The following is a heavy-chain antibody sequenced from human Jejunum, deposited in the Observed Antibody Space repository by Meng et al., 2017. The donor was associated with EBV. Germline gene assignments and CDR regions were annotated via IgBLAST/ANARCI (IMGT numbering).Heavy chain of an antibody. CDR1: GDSISSSNW. CDR3: ARYGSGYFPALWY. V-gene: IGHV4-4*02. J-gene: IGHJ4*02. Sequence: QVHWRGSGPGLVKPSGTLSLPCAVSGDSISSSNWWSWVRQPPGKGLEWIGEIYHSGSTNYNPSLKSRVTISVDKSKNQFSLKLSSVTAADTAVYYCARYGSGYFPALWYWGQGTLVTVSS. D-gene: IGHD3-3*01. CDR2: IYHSGST.